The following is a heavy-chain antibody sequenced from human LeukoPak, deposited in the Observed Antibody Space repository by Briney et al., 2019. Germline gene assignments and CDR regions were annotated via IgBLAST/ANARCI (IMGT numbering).Heavy chain of an antibody. CDR2: INAGHGNT. CDR1: GYTFTSYA. V-gene: IGHV1-3*01. D-gene: IGHD1-14*01. J-gene: IGHJ4*02. Sequence: GASVKVSCKASGYTFTSYAMNWVRQAPGQRLEWMGWINAGHGNTKYSQKFQARVTITRDTSASTAHMELRSLRSEDTAVYYCAKGAGFAEPLPDYWGQGTLVAVSS. CDR3: AKGAGFAEPLPDY.